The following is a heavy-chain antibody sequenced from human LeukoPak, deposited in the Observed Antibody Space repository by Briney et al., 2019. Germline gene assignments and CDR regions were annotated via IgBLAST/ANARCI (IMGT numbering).Heavy chain of an antibody. Sequence: PSETLSLTCAVYGGSFSGYYWSWIRQPPGKGLEWIGEINHSGSTNYNPSLKSRVTISVDTSKNRFSLKLSSVTAADTAVYYCAREATVVTRGFVYWGQGTLVTVSS. V-gene: IGHV4-34*01. J-gene: IGHJ4*02. CDR3: AREATVVTRGFVY. D-gene: IGHD4-17*01. CDR2: INHSGST. CDR1: GGSFSGYY.